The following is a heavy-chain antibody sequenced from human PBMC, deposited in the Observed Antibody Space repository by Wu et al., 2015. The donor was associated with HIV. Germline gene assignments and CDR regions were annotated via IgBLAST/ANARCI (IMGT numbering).Heavy chain of an antibody. CDR2: INPNSGDT. J-gene: IGHJ6*03. Sequence: QVQLVQSGAEVKKPGASVKVSCKASGYTFPDYYMHWVRQAPGQGLEWMGWINPNSGDTNYAQNFQGRVTMTRDTSISTTYMELSRLRSDDTAVYYCARGSPRNTALANYYYYYYMDVWAKGTTVIVSS. V-gene: IGHV1-2*02. CDR3: ARGSPRNTALANYYYYYYMDV. CDR1: GYTFPDYY. D-gene: IGHD5-18*01.